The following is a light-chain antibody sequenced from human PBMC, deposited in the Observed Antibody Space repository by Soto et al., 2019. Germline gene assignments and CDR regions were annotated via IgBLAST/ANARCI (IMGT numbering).Light chain of an antibody. Sequence: EIVLTQSPCTLSLSPGERATLSCRASQSVSSSYLAWYQQKPGQAPRLLIYGASSRATGIPDRFSGNGSGTDFTLTISRLEPEDFAVYYCQQYGSSPRTFGQGTKVDIK. J-gene: IGKJ1*01. CDR2: GAS. V-gene: IGKV3-20*01. CDR3: QQYGSSPRT. CDR1: QSVSSSY.